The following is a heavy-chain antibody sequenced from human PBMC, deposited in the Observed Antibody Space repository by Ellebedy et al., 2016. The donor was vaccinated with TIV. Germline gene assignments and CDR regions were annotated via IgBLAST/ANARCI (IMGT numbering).Heavy chain of an antibody. CDR2: IYYSGST. V-gene: IGHV4-59*01. CDR1: GGSISSYY. D-gene: IGHD5-12*01. J-gene: IGHJ6*02. CDR3: ARDREIVATGYGMDV. Sequence: MPSETLSLTCTVSGGSISSYYWSWSRQPPGKGLEWIGYIYYSGSTNYNPSLKSRVTISVDTSKNQFSLKLSSVTAADTAVYYCARDREIVATGYGMDVWGQGTTVTVSS.